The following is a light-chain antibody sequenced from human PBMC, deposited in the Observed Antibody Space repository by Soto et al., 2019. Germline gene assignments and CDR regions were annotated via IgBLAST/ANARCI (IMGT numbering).Light chain of an antibody. J-gene: IGLJ1*01. CDR2: EGS. Sequence: QSVLTQPASVSGSPGQSITISCTGTSSDVGSYNHVSWYQQHPGKAPKLMIYEGSKRPSGVSNRFSGSKSGNTASLTISGLQAEDEADYYCCSYAGSSTFLYVFGTGTKVTVL. CDR3: CSYAGSSTFLYV. V-gene: IGLV2-23*03. CDR1: SSDVGSYNH.